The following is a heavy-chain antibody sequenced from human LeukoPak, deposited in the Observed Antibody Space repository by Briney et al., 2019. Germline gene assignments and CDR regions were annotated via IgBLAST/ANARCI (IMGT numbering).Heavy chain of an antibody. D-gene: IGHD2-21*01. CDR2: INHSGST. J-gene: IGHJ4*02. Sequence: SETLSLTCAVCGGSFSGYYWSWIRQPPGKGLEWIGEINHSGSTNYNPSLKSRVTISVDTSKNQFSLKLSSVTAADTAVYYCASRDCAYCGGDCYSCYFDYWGQGTLVTVSS. CDR3: ASRDCAYCGGDCYSCYFDY. V-gene: IGHV4-34*01. CDR1: GGSFSGYY.